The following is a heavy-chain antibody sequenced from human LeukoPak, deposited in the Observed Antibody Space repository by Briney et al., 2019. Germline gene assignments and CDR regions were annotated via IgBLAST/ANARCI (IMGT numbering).Heavy chain of an antibody. CDR3: AKIIDYGALDACDI. J-gene: IGHJ3*02. CDR2: ISGSGVST. CDR1: GFSFHSYA. Sequence: GGSLRLSCAASGFSFHSYAMTWVRQAPGEGLEWVAGISGSGVSTHYADSVKGRFTISRDNSKNTLHVQMNSLKVEDTAVYYCAKIIDYGALDACDIWGQGTMVTVSS. D-gene: IGHD4-17*01. V-gene: IGHV3-23*01.